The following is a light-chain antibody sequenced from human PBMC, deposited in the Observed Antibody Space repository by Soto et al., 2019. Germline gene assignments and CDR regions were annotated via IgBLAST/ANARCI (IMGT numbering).Light chain of an antibody. CDR2: ENN. CDR1: SSNIGNNY. Sequence: QSALTQPPSVSAAPGQKVTISCSGSSSNIGNNYVSWYQQLPGTAPKLLIYENNKRPSGIPDRFSGSKSATSATLGITGLQTGDEADYYCGTWDNSLSAVVFGGGTKVTVL. V-gene: IGLV1-51*02. CDR3: GTWDNSLSAVV. J-gene: IGLJ2*01.